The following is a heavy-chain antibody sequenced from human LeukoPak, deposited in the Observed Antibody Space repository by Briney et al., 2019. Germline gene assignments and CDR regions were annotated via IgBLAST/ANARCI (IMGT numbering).Heavy chain of an antibody. CDR2: MNPNSGNT. CDR1: GYTFTSYD. CDR3: ARSRRRYYYDSSGYKYYFDY. V-gene: IGHV1-8*01. D-gene: IGHD3-22*01. J-gene: IGHJ4*02. Sequence: ASVKVPCKASGYTFTSYDINWVRQATGQGLEWMGWMNPNSGNTGYAQKFQGRVTMTRNTSISTAYMELSSLRSEDTAVYYCARSRRRYYYDSSGYKYYFDYWGQGTLVTVSS.